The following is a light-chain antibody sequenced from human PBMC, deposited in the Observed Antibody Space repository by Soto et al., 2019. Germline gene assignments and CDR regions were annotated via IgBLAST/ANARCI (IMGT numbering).Light chain of an antibody. V-gene: IGKV3D-20*02. Sequence: EIVLTQSPGTLSLSPGERATLSCRASQSVNSRYLAWYQQKAGQAPRLLIYGASSRATGIPDRFSGSGSGTDFTLTISSLEPEDSAVYYCQQRHMWPITFGQGTRLEIK. CDR2: GAS. CDR3: QQRHMWPIT. CDR1: QSVNSRY. J-gene: IGKJ5*01.